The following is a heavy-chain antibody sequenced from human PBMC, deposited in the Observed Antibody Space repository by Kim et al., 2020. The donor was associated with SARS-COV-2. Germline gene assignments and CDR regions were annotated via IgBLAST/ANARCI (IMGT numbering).Heavy chain of an antibody. Sequence: SSTIYYADSVKGRLTISRDNAKNSLYLQMNSLRDEDTAVYYCARDLVPDYWGQGTLVTVSS. CDR3: ARDLVPDY. J-gene: IGHJ4*02. CDR2: SSTI. D-gene: IGHD2-15*01. V-gene: IGHV3-48*02.